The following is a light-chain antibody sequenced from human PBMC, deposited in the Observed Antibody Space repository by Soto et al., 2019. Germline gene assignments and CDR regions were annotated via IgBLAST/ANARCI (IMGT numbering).Light chain of an antibody. J-gene: IGKJ1*01. CDR3: QQYNTYSGT. CDR2: AAS. V-gene: IGKV1-8*01. Sequence: AIRMTQSPSSFSASTGDRVTITCRASQGISSYLAWYQQKPGKAPKLLIYAASTLQSGVPSRFSGSGSGTEFTLTINSLQPDDFATYYCQQYNTYSGTFGQGTKVDIK. CDR1: QGISSY.